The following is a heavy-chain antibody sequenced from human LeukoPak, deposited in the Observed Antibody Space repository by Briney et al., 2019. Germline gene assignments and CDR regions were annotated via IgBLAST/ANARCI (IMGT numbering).Heavy chain of an antibody. CDR1: GGPISSYY. J-gene: IGHJ3*02. V-gene: IGHV4-4*07. CDR2: IYTSGST. D-gene: IGHD2-15*01. Sequence: SETLSLTCTVSGGPISSYYWSWLRQPAGKGLEWIGRIYTSGSTNYNPSLKSRVTMSVDTSKNQFSLKLSSVTAADAAVYYCATGTLKRYCSGGSCPDDAFDIWGQGTMVTVSS. CDR3: ATGTLKRYCSGGSCPDDAFDI.